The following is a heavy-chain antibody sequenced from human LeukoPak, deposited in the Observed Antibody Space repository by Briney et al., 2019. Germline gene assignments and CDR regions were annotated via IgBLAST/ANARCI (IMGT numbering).Heavy chain of an antibody. Sequence: GGSLRLSCAASGFTFSDYAMSWVRQAPGKGLEWLSLITGSGGDTYSADSVRGRFTISRDNSENTLYLQMNSLRVEDTAVYYCAREHTIAATGTHWFDPWGQGTLVTVSS. J-gene: IGHJ5*02. V-gene: IGHV3-23*01. CDR1: GFTFSDYA. CDR2: ITGSGGDT. CDR3: AREHTIAATGTHWFDP. D-gene: IGHD6-13*01.